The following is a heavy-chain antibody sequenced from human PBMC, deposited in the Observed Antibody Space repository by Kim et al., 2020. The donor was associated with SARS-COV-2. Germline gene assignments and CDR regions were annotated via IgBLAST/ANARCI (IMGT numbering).Heavy chain of an antibody. D-gene: IGHD3-10*01. J-gene: IGHJ5*02. V-gene: IGHV1-8*01. CDR3: ARYVRGVIIGFDP. Sequence: YARKFQGRVTMTRNTSISTAYMELSSLRSEDTAVYYCARYVRGVIIGFDPWGQGTLVTVSS.